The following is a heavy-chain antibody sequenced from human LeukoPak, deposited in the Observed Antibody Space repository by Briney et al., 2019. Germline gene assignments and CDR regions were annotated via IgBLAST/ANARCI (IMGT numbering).Heavy chain of an antibody. D-gene: IGHD3-22*01. V-gene: IGHV4-39*01. CDR3: ARLTRITMIADY. Sequence: PSETLSLTCTVPRGSISSSSYYWGWIRHPPGKGLEWIGSIYYSGSTYYNPSLKSRVTISVDTSKNQFSLKLSSVTAADTAVYYCARLTRITMIADYWGQGTLVTVSS. CDR2: IYYSGST. J-gene: IGHJ4*02. CDR1: RGSISSSSYY.